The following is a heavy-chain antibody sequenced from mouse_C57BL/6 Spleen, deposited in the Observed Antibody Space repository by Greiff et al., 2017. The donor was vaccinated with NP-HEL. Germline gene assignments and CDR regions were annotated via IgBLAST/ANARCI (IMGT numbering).Heavy chain of an antibody. Sequence: QVQLQQSGPELVKPGASVKISCKASGYAFSSSWMNWVKQRPGKGLEWIGRIYPGDGDTNYNGKFKGKATLTADKSSSTAYMQLSSLTSEDSAVYFCAIIYYDYDRDLDYWGQGPTLTVSP. CDR1: GYAFSSSW. J-gene: IGHJ2*01. D-gene: IGHD2-4*01. V-gene: IGHV1-82*01. CDR3: AIIYYDYDRDLDY. CDR2: IYPGDGDT.